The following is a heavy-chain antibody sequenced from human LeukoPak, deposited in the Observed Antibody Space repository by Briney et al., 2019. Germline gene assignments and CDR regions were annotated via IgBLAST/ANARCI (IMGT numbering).Heavy chain of an antibody. CDR2: INHSGST. V-gene: IGHV4-34*01. CDR1: GGSFSGYY. J-gene: IGHJ3*02. Sequence: SXTLXLTCAVSGGSFSGYYWSWIRQPPGKGLEWIGEINHSGSTNYNPSLKSRVTISVDTSKNQFSLKLSSVTAADTAVYYCARESRDGSGAFDIWGQGTMVTVSS. D-gene: IGHD6-19*01. CDR3: ARESRDGSGAFDI.